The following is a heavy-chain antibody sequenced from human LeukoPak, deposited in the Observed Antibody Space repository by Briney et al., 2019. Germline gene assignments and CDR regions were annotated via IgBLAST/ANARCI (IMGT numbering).Heavy chain of an antibody. V-gene: IGHV1-69*13. CDR3: ARVFSSSSYFSYYYMDI. CDR2: IVPRFGTP. D-gene: IGHD6-6*01. J-gene: IGHJ6*03. CDR1: GGTISNYG. Sequence: SVKVSCKTSGGTISNYGMNWVRQAPGQGLEWMGMIVPRFGTPHYARKFQGRVTITADESTSTAYMELSSLRSEDTAVYYCARVFSSSSYFSYYYMDIWGKGTTVTVSS.